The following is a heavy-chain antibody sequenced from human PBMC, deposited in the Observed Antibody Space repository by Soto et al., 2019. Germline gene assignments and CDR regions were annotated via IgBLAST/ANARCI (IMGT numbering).Heavy chain of an antibody. CDR3: SRSQRSSTRLAISSYYYYGMDV. Sequence: QVQLVQSGAEVKKPGSSVKVSCKASGGTFGSYAISWVRQAPGQGLEWMGGIIPIPGTANYAQKFQGRVTIAAEETKSTAYMELSSLRSVDTAVYYCSRSQRSSTRLAISSYYYYGMDVWGQGKKVNVSS. CDR1: GGTFGSYA. J-gene: IGHJ6*02. CDR2: IIPIPGTA. V-gene: IGHV1-69*01. D-gene: IGHD2-2*01.